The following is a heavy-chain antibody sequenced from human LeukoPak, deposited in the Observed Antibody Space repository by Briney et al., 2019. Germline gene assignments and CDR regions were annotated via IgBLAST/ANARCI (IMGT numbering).Heavy chain of an antibody. D-gene: IGHD6-13*01. CDR2: IYYSGST. J-gene: IGHJ6*02. V-gene: IGHV4-59*01. Sequence: WETLSLTCTVSGGSISSYYWSWIRQPPGKGLEWIGYIYYSGSTNYNPSLKSRVTISVDTSKIQFSLKLGSVTAADAAVYYCARSQYSSSLHGMDVWGQVTTVTVS. CDR1: GGSISSYY. CDR3: ARSQYSSSLHGMDV.